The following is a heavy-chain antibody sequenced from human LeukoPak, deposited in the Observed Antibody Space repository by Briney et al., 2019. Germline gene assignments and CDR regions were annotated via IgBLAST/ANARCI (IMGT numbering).Heavy chain of an antibody. D-gene: IGHD2-2*01. V-gene: IGHV4-39*01. CDR1: GGSISSSSYY. CDR3: ASPTLGYCSSTNFGDY. J-gene: IGHJ4*02. CDR2: IYYSGST. Sequence: SETLSLTCTVSGGSISSSSYYWGWIRQPPGKGLEWIGSIYYSGSTYYNPSLKSRVTISVDTSKNQFSQKLSSVTAADTAVYYCASPTLGYCSSTNFGDYWGQGTLVTVSS.